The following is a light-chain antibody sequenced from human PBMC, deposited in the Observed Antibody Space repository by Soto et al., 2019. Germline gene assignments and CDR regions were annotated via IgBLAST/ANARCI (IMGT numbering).Light chain of an antibody. CDR1: HDISTF. J-gene: IGKJ5*01. V-gene: IGKV1-9*01. CDR3: QQLYTLPFT. CDR2: EAS. Sequence: DIQLTQSPSLLSASIGDRVTITCRASHDISTFLAWYQQKPGKAPKLLIYEASTLQSGVPSRFSGSGSGTEFTLTISGLLPEDFAVYHCQQLYTLPFTFGQGTRL.